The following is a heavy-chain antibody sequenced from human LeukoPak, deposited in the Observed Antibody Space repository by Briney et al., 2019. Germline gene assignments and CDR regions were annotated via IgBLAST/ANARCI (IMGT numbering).Heavy chain of an antibody. J-gene: IGHJ4*02. CDR2: ISYDGSNK. CDR1: GFTFSSYA. Sequence: GGSLRLSCAASGFTFSSYAMHWVRQAPGKGLEWVAVISYDGSNKYYADSVKGRFTISRDNSKNTLYLQMNSLRAEDTAVYYCVREYSGDYAGFEYGGQITLVNVS. CDR3: VREYSGDYAGFEY. V-gene: IGHV3-30*04. D-gene: IGHD4-17*01.